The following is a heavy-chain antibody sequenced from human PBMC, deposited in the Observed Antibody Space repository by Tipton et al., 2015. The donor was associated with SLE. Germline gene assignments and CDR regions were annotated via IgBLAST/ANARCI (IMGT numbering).Heavy chain of an antibody. J-gene: IGHJ4*02. Sequence: TLSLTCTVSGGSISSYYWSWIRQPPGKGLEWIGYIYYSGSTNYNPSLKSRVTISVDTSKNQFSLKLNSVTAADTAVYYCARGRLSPSAIAVAGSASDYWGQGTLVTVSS. CDR1: GGSISSYY. V-gene: IGHV4-59*12. CDR3: ARGRLSPSAIAVAGSASDY. D-gene: IGHD6-19*01. CDR2: IYYSGST.